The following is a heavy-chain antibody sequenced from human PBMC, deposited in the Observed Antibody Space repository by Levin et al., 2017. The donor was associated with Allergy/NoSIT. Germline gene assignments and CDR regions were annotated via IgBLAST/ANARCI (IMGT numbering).Heavy chain of an antibody. V-gene: IGHV1-24*01. CDR2: SDPEDGET. J-gene: IGHJ4*02. CDR1: GYRLTDLS. D-gene: IGHD1-26*01. CDR3: AGKWDLSREGELDY. Sequence: ASVKVSCKVSGYRLTDLSIHWVRQAPAKGLEWIGGSDPEDGETFYAVDFQGRVTMTGDTSTNTAYMEVSGLRPEDTAIYYCAGKWDLSREGELDYWGQGALVTVSS.